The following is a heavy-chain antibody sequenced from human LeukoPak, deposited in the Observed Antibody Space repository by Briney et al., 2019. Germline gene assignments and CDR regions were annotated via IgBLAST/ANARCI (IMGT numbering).Heavy chain of an antibody. CDR2: IYPGDSDT. V-gene: IGHV5-51*01. D-gene: IGHD1-26*01. Sequence: GESLKISCQGLGYSFTSYWIGWVRQMPGKGLEWMGIIYPGDSDTRYSPSFQGQVTISADKSISTAYLQWSSLKASDTAMYYCARRSGSYYPGTYRASNWFDPWGQGTLVTVSS. CDR1: GYSFTSYW. CDR3: ARRSGSYYPGTYRASNWFDP. J-gene: IGHJ5*02.